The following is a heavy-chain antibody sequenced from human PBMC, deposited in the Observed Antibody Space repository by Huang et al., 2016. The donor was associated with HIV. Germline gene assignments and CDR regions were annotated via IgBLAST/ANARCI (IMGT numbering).Heavy chain of an antibody. CDR1: GFTFSNYG. J-gene: IGHJ4*02. D-gene: IGHD3-16*01. CDR2: IPSDGANK. CDR3: AGTYGNFDY. V-gene: IGHV3-30*02. Sequence: QVQLVESGGGVVQPGGSLRLSCAASGFTFSNYGMHWVRQAPGKGLKWVAFIPSDGANKYYADSVKGRFTISRDNSKNTVYLQMSSLGPEDTAVYYCAGTYGNFDYWGQGTLLTVSS.